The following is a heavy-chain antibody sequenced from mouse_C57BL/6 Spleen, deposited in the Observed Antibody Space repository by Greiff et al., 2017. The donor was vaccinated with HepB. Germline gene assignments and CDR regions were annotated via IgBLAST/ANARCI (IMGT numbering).Heavy chain of an antibody. J-gene: IGHJ4*01. Sequence: QVQLQQPGAELVKPGASVKLSCKASGYTFTSYWMHWVKQRPGQGLEWIGMIHPNSGSTNYNEKFKSKATLTVDKSSSTAYMQLSSLTSEDSAVYYCAREGEGVYAMDYWGQGTSVTVSS. CDR1: GYTFTSYW. V-gene: IGHV1-64*01. CDR3: AREGEGVYAMDY. CDR2: IHPNSGST.